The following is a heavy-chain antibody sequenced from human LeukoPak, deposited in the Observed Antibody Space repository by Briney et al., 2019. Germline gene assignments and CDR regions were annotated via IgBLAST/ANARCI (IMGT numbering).Heavy chain of an antibody. CDR1: GYTFTGYY. D-gene: IGHD2-2*01. J-gene: IGHJ4*02. V-gene: IGHV1-8*02. CDR3: ARGRGCSSTSCKTGIDY. Sequence: GASVKVSCKASGYTFTGYYMHWVRQAPGQGLEWMGWMNPNSGNTGYAQKFQGRVTMTRNTSISTAYMELSSLRSEDTAVYYCARGRGCSSTSCKTGIDYWGQGTLVTVSS. CDR2: MNPNSGNT.